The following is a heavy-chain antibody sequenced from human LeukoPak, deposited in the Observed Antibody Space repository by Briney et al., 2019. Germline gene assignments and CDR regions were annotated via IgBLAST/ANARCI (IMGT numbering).Heavy chain of an antibody. CDR1: GFTFDDYA. V-gene: IGHV3-9*01. CDR3: AKDMTRMEQWLVQGDYGMDV. D-gene: IGHD6-19*01. Sequence: PGGSLRLSCAASGFTFDDYAMHWVRQAPGKGLEWVSGISWNSGSIGYADSVKGRFTISRDNAKNSLYLQMNSLRAEDTALYYCAKDMTRMEQWLVQGDYGMDVWSQGTTVTVSS. J-gene: IGHJ6*02. CDR2: ISWNSGSI.